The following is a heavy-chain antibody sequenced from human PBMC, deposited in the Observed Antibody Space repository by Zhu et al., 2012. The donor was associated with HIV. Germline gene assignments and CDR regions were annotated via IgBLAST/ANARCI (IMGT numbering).Heavy chain of an antibody. CDR1: GGSISSSSYY. J-gene: IGHJ6*03. CDR3: ARHRGLCSGLFCCYYYMDV. CDR2: IYYSGST. D-gene: IGHD3-10*02. Sequence: QVQLQESGPGLVKPSETLSLTCSVSGGSISSSSYYWGWIRQSPGKGLEWIGSIYYSGSTYYNPSLRSRATISVDTSKNQFSLKLSSVTAADTAVYYCARHRGLCSGLFCCYYYMDVWGKGTTVTVSS. V-gene: IGHV4-39*01.